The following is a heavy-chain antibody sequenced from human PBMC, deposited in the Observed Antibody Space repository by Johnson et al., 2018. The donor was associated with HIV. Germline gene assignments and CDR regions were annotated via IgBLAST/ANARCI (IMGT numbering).Heavy chain of an antibody. CDR1: GFTFSDYC. D-gene: IGHD6-13*01. CDR3: ASGVKQQLSVVDAFDI. J-gene: IGHJ3*02. Sequence: QMLLVESGGDLVKPGGSLRLSCAASGFTFSDYCMSWIRQAPGKGLEWVAVISYDGLNKYYADSVKGRFTISRDNSKNRLHLQMNSLRAEDRVVYFCASGVKQQLSVVDAFDIWGQGTMVTVSS. V-gene: IGHV3-30*13. CDR2: ISYDGLNK.